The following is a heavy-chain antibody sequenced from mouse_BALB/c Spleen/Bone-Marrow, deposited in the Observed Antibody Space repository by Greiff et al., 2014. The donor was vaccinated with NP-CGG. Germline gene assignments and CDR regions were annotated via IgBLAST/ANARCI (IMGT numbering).Heavy chain of an antibody. CDR2: IAPGSGST. CDR1: GFTFTSYC. D-gene: IGHD1-1*01. J-gene: IGHJ2*01. Sequence: DLVKPGASVKLSCKASGFTFTSYCINWIKQRPGQGLEWIGRIAPGSGSTYYNEMFKGKATLTVDTSSSTAYIQLSSLSSKNSAVYFCARFPFYYDSSFYYFDYWGQGTTLTVSS. CDR3: ARFPFYYDSSFYYFDY. V-gene: IGHV1S41*01.